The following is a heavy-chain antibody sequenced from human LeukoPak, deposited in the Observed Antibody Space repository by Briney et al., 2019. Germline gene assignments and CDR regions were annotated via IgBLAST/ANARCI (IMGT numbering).Heavy chain of an antibody. CDR2: INPSGGST. J-gene: IGHJ3*02. CDR3: ARGEGVPAAIPDDAFDI. D-gene: IGHD2-2*01. V-gene: IGHV1-46*01. Sequence: ASVKVSCKASGYTFTSYYMHWERQAPGQGLEWMGIINPSGGSTSYAQKFQGRVTMTRDTSTSTVYMELSSLRSEDTAVYYCARGEGVPAAIPDDAFDIWGQGTMVTVSS. CDR1: GYTFTSYY.